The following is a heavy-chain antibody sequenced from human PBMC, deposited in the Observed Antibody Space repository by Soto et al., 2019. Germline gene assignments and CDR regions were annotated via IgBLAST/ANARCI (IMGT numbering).Heavy chain of an antibody. CDR1: GYTFTSYG. CDR3: ARDWETTVTTQPDY. D-gene: IGHD4-17*01. J-gene: IGHJ4*02. V-gene: IGHV1-18*01. Sequence: ASVKVSCKASGYTFTSYGFTWVRQAPGEGLVWMGWISAYNGDTHYAQNFRDRVTMTTDVSTSTAYMELRSLRSDDTAVYYCARDWETTVTTQPDYWGQGTLVTVSS. CDR2: ISAYNGDT.